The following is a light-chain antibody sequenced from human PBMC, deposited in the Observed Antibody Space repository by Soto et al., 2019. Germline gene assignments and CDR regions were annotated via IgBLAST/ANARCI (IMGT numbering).Light chain of an antibody. CDR1: SSDIGGRNY. CDR3: CSYADSNNLE. J-gene: IGLJ3*02. CDR2: GVD. Sequence: QSALTQPPSASVSPGQSVTISCTGASSDIGGRNYVSWYQQHPGNAPKRMIYGVDKRPSGVPDRFSGSKSGNTASLTVSGLQAEDEADYYCCSYADSNNLEFGGGTKLTVL. V-gene: IGLV2-8*01.